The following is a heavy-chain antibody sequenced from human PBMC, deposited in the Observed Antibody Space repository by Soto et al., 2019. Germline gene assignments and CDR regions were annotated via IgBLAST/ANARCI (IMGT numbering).Heavy chain of an antibody. CDR3: ARARKFQLLSPDY. V-gene: IGHV4-59*01. J-gene: IGHJ4*02. CDR1: SGTIRSYY. CDR2: IYYNGST. D-gene: IGHD2-2*01. Sequence: PSETLSLTCTVSSGTIRSYYWNWIRQPPGKGLEWIGHIYYNGSTNYNPSLKSRVTISVDTSNNQFSLRLSSLNAADTAVYYCARARKFQLLSPDYWAQGTLVTVS.